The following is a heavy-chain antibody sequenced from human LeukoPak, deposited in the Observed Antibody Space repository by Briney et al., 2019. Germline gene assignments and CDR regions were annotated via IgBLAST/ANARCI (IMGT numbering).Heavy chain of an antibody. CDR1: GGSISSSYYY. CDR3: ARGPANYDFWSGYFWFDP. J-gene: IGHJ5*02. CDR2: INHSGST. Sequence: SETLSLTCTVSGGSISSSYYYWGWIRQPPGKGLEWIGEINHSGSTNYNPSLKSRVTISVDTSKNQFSLKLSSVTAADTAVYYCARGPANYDFWSGYFWFDPWGQGTLVTVSS. D-gene: IGHD3-3*01. V-gene: IGHV4-39*07.